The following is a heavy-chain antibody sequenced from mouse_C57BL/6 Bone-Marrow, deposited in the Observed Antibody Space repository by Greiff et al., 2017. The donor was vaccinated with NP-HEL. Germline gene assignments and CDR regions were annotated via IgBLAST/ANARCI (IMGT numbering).Heavy chain of an antibody. V-gene: IGHV1-85*01. D-gene: IGHD4-1*01. J-gene: IGHJ2*01. CDR3: ARLRNWYFDY. CDR1: GYTFTSYD. Sequence: QVQLQQSGPELVKPGASVKLSCKASGYTFTSYDINWVQQRPGQGLEWIGWIYPRDGSIKYNEKFKGKATLTVDTSSSTSYMVRHILPAEDSAVYFCARLRNWYFDYWGQGTTLTVSS. CDR2: IYPRDGSI.